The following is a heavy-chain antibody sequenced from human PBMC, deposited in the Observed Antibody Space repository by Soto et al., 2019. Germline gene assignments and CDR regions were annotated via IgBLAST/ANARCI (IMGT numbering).Heavy chain of an antibody. V-gene: IGHV3-23*01. CDR3: AKDFQSTASDY. CDR1: GFTFSTSA. J-gene: IGHJ4*02. Sequence: GQSLKISCTASGFTFSTSAMGWVRQAPWKGREWVSAISGSGGATYYADSVKGRFTISRDNSKNTLYLQMNSLRAEDTAVYYCAKDFQSTASDYWRQGTLVTVSS. CDR2: ISGSGGAT.